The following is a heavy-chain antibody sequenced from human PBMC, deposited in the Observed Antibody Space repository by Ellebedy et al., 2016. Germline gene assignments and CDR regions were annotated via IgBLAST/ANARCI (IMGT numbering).Heavy chain of an antibody. J-gene: IGHJ4*02. CDR2: IKQDGSEK. V-gene: IGHV3-7*01. Sequence: GESLKISCAASGLTFSNFFMSWVRQAPGKGLEWVANIKQDGSEKYYVDSVKGRFTISRDNAKNSLYLQMNSLRAEDTAVYYCARDLVGATNYWGQGTLVTVSS. CDR3: ARDLVGATNY. CDR1: GLTFSNFF. D-gene: IGHD1-26*01.